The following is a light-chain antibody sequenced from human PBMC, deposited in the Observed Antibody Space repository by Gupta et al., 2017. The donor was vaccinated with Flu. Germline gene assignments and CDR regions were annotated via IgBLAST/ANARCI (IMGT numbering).Light chain of an antibody. CDR3: QQYDNLLIT. J-gene: IGKJ5*01. Sequence: GDRVTITCQASQDINIYLNWYQQKPGKAPQLLIYDASNLQRGVPTRFSGSGSGTDFTSTISSLQPEDIATYYCQQYDNLLITFGQGTRLDIK. CDR2: DAS. CDR1: QDINIY. V-gene: IGKV1-33*01.